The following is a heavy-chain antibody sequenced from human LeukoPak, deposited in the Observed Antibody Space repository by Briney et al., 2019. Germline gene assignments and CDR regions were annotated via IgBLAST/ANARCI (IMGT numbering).Heavy chain of an antibody. V-gene: IGHV4-59*01. CDR2: SHYSGST. Sequence: SETLSLTCIVSGGXIGRYYWNWIRQPPGKGLEWIGSSHYSGSTNYNPSLKSRVSISVDASKNQFSLKLSSVTAADTAVYYCAREFRIPAARVYSFDSWGQGTLVTVFS. CDR1: GGXIGRYY. CDR3: AREFRIPAARVYSFDS. D-gene: IGHD6-25*01. J-gene: IGHJ4*02.